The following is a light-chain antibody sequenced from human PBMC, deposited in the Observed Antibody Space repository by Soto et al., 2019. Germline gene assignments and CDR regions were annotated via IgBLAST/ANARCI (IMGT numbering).Light chain of an antibody. J-gene: IGLJ1*01. V-gene: IGLV3-21*02. CDR3: QVWDSSSDSYV. CDR1: NIGSKS. CDR2: DDS. Sequence: SYELTQPPSGSVAPGQTARITCGGNNIGSKSVHWYQKKPGQAPVLVVYDDSDRPSGIPELFSGSNSGNTATLTISRVEAGDEADYYCQVWDSSSDSYVFGTGTKLTVL.